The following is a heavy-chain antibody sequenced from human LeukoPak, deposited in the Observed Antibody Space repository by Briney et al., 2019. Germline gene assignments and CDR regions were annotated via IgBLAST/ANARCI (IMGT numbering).Heavy chain of an antibody. D-gene: IGHD3-16*02. J-gene: IGHJ5*02. V-gene: IGHV1-8*01. Sequence: GASVNLSFKASGYTFTSYDINWVRQATGQGLEWMGWMNPNSGNTGYAQKFQGRVTMTRNTSISTAYMELSSLRSEDTAVYYCAKGDYVWGSYRSEYNWFDPWGHGTLVTVSS. CDR3: AKGDYVWGSYRSEYNWFDP. CDR2: MNPNSGNT. CDR1: GYTFTSYD.